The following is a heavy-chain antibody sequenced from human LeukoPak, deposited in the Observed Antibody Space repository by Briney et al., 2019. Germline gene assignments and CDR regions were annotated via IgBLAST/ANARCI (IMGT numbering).Heavy chain of an antibody. V-gene: IGHV3-33*01. J-gene: IGHJ6*02. CDR2: MWYDGSNK. CDR1: GFTFSSYG. CDR3: ARERGYSGRYYGMDV. Sequence: PGGSLRLSCAASGFTFSSYGMHWVRQAPGKGLEWVAVMWYDGSNKYYADSVKGRFTISRDNSKNTLYLQMNSLRAEDTAVYYCARERGYSGRYYGMDVWGQGTTVTVSS. D-gene: IGHD5-12*01.